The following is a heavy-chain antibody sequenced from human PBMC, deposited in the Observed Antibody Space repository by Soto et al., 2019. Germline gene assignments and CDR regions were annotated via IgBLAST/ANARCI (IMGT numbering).Heavy chain of an antibody. CDR3: ARSGYGDYYFDY. CDR1: GYTFTSYG. J-gene: IGHJ4*02. D-gene: IGHD4-17*01. Sequence: QVQLVQSGAEVKKPGASVKVSCKASGYTFTSYGISWVRQAPGQGIEWMGWISAYNGNTNYAQKLQGRVTMTTDPSTSTGYMELRSLRSDYTAVYYCARSGYGDYYFDYWGQGTLVTVSS. V-gene: IGHV1-18*01. CDR2: ISAYNGNT.